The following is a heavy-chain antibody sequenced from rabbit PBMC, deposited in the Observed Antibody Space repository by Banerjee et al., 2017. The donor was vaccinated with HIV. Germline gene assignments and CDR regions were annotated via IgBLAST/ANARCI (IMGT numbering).Heavy chain of an antibody. V-gene: IGHV1S45*01. D-gene: IGHD6-1*01. CDR2: IYAGSSGNT. CDR1: GFSFSSSHC. CDR3: ARETVGDGYATDL. J-gene: IGHJ3*01. Sequence: GFSFSSSHCGCWVRQAPGKGLEWIACIYAGSSGNTYYASWAKGRFTISKTSSTTVTLQMTSLTAADTATYFCARETVGDGYATDLWGQGTLVTVS.